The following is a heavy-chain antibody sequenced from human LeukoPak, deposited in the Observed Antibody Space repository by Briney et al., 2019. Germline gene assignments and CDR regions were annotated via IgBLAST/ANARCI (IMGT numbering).Heavy chain of an antibody. CDR3: ARDRPIKFGVVIPFDY. CDR2: IYYSGST. Sequence: SETLSLTCTVSGGSISSSSYYWGWIRQPPGKGLEWIGYIYYSGSTNYNPSLKSRVTISVDTSKNQFSLKLSSVTAADTAVYYCARDRPIKFGVVIPFDYWGQGTLVTVSS. J-gene: IGHJ4*02. D-gene: IGHD3-3*01. CDR1: GGSISSSSYY. V-gene: IGHV4-61*01.